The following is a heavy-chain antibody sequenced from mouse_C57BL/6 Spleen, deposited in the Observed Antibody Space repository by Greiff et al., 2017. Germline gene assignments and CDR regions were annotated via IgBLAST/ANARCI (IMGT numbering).Heavy chain of an antibody. CDR1: GFTFSSYA. J-gene: IGHJ3*01. V-gene: IGHV5-4*01. CDR3: AREAELGRVFAY. CDR2: LSDGGSYT. D-gene: IGHD4-1*01. Sequence: EVMLVESGGGLVKPGGSLKLSCAASGFTFSSYAMSWVRQTPDKRLEWVAPLSDGGSYTYYPDNVKGRFTISRDNAKNNLYLQMSHLKSEDTAMYDCAREAELGRVFAYRGEGTLVTVSA.